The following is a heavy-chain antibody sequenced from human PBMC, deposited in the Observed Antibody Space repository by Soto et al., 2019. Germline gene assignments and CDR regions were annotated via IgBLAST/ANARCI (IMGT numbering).Heavy chain of an antibody. CDR3: VRDRRRCNSGIDP. D-gene: IGHD2-8*01. J-gene: IGHJ5*02. CDR2: IYHSGIT. V-gene: IGHV4-4*02. Sequence: QVQLQESGPGLVRPSETLSLSCAVSGDSISSSNWWSWVRQPPGKGLQWIGDIYHSGITNYNPSLRGRVTISVQKSKNQFSLRLNSVTAADTAIYYCVRDRRRCNSGIDPWGQGTLVTVSS. CDR1: GDSISSSNW.